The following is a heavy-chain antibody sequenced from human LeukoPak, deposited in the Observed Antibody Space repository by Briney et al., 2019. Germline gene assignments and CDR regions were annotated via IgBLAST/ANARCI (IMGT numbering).Heavy chain of an antibody. V-gene: IGHV1-18*01. CDR2: ISAYNGNT. J-gene: IGHJ6*03. Sequence: ASVKVSCKASGYTFTSYCIRWVRQAPGQGLEWMGWISAYNGNTNYAQKLQGRVTMTTDTSTSTACMELRSLRSDDTAMYYCARDTGGSYYLNYYYYMDVWGKGTTVTISS. D-gene: IGHD1-26*01. CDR1: GYTFTSYC. CDR3: ARDTGGSYYLNYYYYMDV.